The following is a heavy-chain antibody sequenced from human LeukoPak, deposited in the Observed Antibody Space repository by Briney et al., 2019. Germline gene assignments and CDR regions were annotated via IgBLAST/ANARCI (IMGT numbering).Heavy chain of an antibody. CDR2: IYHSGST. J-gene: IGHJ5*02. CDR1: GGSISSGGYS. V-gene: IGHV4-30-2*01. Sequence: PSETLSLTCAVSGGSISSGGYSWSWIRQPPGKGLEWIGYIYHSGSTNYNPSLKSRVTISVDTSKNQFSLKLSSVTAADTAVYYCARELGYSYEGWFDPWGQGTLVTVSS. CDR3: ARELGYSYEGWFDP. D-gene: IGHD5-18*01.